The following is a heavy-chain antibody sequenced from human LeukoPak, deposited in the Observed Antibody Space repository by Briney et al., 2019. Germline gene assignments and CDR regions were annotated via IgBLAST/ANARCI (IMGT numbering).Heavy chain of an antibody. CDR3: CGSEGYGSPTNWSDP. D-gene: IGHD6-13*01. V-gene: IGHV3-21*01. J-gene: IGHJ5*02. Sequence: PGGSLRLSCAASGFTFSTYSMNWVRQAPGKGLEWVSSISSSSSYIYYADSVQGRFTISRDNARNSLFLQMNSLRVEDTAVYYCCGSEGYGSPTNWSDPWGQGTLVTVSS. CDR1: GFTFSTYS. CDR2: ISSSSSYI.